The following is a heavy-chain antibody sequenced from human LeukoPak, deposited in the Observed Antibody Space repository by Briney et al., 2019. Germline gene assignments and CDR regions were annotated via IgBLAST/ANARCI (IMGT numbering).Heavy chain of an antibody. CDR1: GGSISSSSYY. CDR2: IYYSGST. Sequence: SETLSLTCTVSGGSISSSSYYWGWIRQPPGKGLEWIGSIYYSGSTYYNPSLKSRVTISVDTSKNQFSLKLSSVTAADTAVYYCARATGTIPSYYYYMDVWGKGTTVTVSS. J-gene: IGHJ6*03. D-gene: IGHD1-1*01. CDR3: ARATGTIPSYYYYMDV. V-gene: IGHV4-39*07.